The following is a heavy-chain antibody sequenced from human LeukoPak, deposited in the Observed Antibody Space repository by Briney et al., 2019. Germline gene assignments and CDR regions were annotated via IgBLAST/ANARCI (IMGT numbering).Heavy chain of an antibody. J-gene: IGHJ4*02. V-gene: IGHV4-59*08. D-gene: IGHD3-22*01. CDR3: ARGDDSSGYSGL. Sequence: PSETLSLTCTVSGGSISSYYWSWIRQPPGKGLEWIGYIYYSGSTKYNPSLKSRVTISVDTSKNLFSLKLTSVTAADTAVYYCARGDDSSGYSGLWGQGTLVTVSS. CDR2: IYYSGST. CDR1: GGSISSYY.